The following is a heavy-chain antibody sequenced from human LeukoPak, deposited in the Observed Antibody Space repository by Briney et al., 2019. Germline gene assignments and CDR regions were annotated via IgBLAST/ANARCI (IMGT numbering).Heavy chain of an antibody. CDR3: ACLTTADAFDI. V-gene: IGHV4-39*07. CDR1: GGSISSSSYY. Sequence: SETLSLTCTVSGGSISSSSYYWGWIRQPPGKGLKWIGSIYYSGSTNYNPSLKSRVTISVDTSKNQFSLKLSSVTAADTAVYYCACLTTADAFDIWGQGTMVTVSS. CDR2: IYYSGST. J-gene: IGHJ3*02. D-gene: IGHD3-22*01.